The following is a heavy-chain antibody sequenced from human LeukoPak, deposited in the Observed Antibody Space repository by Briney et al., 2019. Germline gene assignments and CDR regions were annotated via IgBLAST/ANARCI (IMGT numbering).Heavy chain of an antibody. D-gene: IGHD6-19*01. Sequence: SVKVSCKASGGTFSSYAISWVRQAPGQGLEWMGGIIPIFGTANYAQKFQGRVTMTTDTSTSTAYMELRSLRSDDTAVYYCARDPTRPKYSSGWYGFDYWGQGTLVTVSS. V-gene: IGHV1-69*05. CDR3: ARDPTRPKYSSGWYGFDY. CDR2: IIPIFGTA. J-gene: IGHJ4*02. CDR1: GGTFSSYA.